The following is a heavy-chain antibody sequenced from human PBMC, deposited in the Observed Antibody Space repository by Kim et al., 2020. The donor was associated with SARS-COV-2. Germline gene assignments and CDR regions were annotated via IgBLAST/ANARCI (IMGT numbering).Heavy chain of an antibody. V-gene: IGHV3-33*01. Sequence: GGSLRLSCAASGFTFSSYGMHWVRQAPGKGLEWVAVIWYDGSNKYYADSVKGRFTISRDNSKNTLYLQMNSLRAEDTAVYYCARDSPAKNYDSSGYYYYYYYYGMDVWGQGTTVTVSS. D-gene: IGHD3-22*01. J-gene: IGHJ6*02. CDR1: GFTFSSYG. CDR2: IWYDGSNK. CDR3: ARDSPAKNYDSSGYYYYYYYYGMDV.